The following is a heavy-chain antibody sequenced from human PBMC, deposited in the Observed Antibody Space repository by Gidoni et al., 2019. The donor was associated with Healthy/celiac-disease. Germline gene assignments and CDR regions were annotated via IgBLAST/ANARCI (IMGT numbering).Heavy chain of an antibody. J-gene: IGHJ3*02. D-gene: IGHD3-22*01. Sequence: EVQLVESGGGLVKPGGSLRLSCAASGFTFSSYSMNWVRQAPGKGVEWVSSISSSSSYIYYADSVKGRFTISRDNAKNSLYLQMNSLRAEDTAVYYCARDKSDSSGYGLGAAFDIWGQGTMVTVSS. CDR3: ARDKSDSSGYGLGAAFDI. CDR1: GFTFSSYS. V-gene: IGHV3-21*01. CDR2: ISSSSSYI.